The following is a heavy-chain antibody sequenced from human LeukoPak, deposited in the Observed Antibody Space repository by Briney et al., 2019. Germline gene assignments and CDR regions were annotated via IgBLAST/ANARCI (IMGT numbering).Heavy chain of an antibody. CDR1: GFTFSNYA. J-gene: IGHJ4*02. V-gene: IGHV3-64*01. CDR2: ISSNGGST. CDR3: ARYGKTGGAVDY. Sequence: GGSLRFSCAASGFTFSNYAMHWVRQAPGKGLEYVSAISSNGGSTYYANSVKGRFTISRDNSKNTLYLQMGSLRAEDMAVYYCARYGKTGGAVDYWGQGTLVTVSS. D-gene: IGHD7-27*01.